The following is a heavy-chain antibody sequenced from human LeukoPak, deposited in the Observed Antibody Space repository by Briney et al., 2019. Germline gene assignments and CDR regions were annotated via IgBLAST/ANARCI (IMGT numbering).Heavy chain of an antibody. J-gene: IGHJ4*02. Sequence: ASVKVSCKGSGGTFTSYAISWGRQAQGQGLEWMGGTITIFGRANYSQKFQGRGTITAAESTSTAYMELSSLRSEDTAVYYCARDRAGYKDYWGQGTLVTVSS. CDR2: TITIFGRA. CDR3: ARDRAGYKDY. CDR1: GGTFTSYA. V-gene: IGHV1-69*13. D-gene: IGHD5-24*01.